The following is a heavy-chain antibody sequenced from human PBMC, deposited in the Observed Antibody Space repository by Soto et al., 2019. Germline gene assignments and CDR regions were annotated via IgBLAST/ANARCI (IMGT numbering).Heavy chain of an antibody. Sequence: QVHLVQSGAEVKKPGASVKVSCKASGYTLTSYGITWVRQAPGQGLEWMGWISAHNGNTDYAQKLQGRVIVTRDTSTSTAYMELRSLRSDDTAMYYCARGRYGDYWGQGALVTVSS. CDR3: ARGRYGDY. CDR1: GYTLTSYG. CDR2: ISAHNGNT. J-gene: IGHJ4*02. D-gene: IGHD1-1*01. V-gene: IGHV1-18*01.